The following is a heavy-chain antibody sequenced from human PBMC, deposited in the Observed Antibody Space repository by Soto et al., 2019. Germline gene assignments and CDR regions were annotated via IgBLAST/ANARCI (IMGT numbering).Heavy chain of an antibody. D-gene: IGHD3-10*01. Sequence: SETLSLTCAVYGGSFSGYYWTWIRQPPGTGLEWIGEINHSGSTNYIPSLKSRVTISVDTSKNQFSLKLSSVTAADTAVYYCARRFGELLHYFDYWGQGTLVTVSS. V-gene: IGHV4-34*01. CDR3: ARRFGELLHYFDY. J-gene: IGHJ4*02. CDR1: GGSFSGYY. CDR2: INHSGST.